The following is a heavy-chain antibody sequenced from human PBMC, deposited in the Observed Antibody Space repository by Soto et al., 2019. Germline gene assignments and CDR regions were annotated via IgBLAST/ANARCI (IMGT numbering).Heavy chain of an antibody. CDR1: GFTFSNAW. Sequence: EVQLVESGGGLVKPGGSLRLSCAASGFTFSNAWMNWVRQAPGKGLEWVGRIKSKTDGGTTDYAAPVKGRFTISRDDSKNTLYLQMNSLKTEDTAVYYCTTDWDPDAIAARSPTGYWGQGTLVTVSS. D-gene: IGHD6-6*01. J-gene: IGHJ4*02. CDR2: IKSKTDGGTT. V-gene: IGHV3-15*07. CDR3: TTDWDPDAIAARSPTGY.